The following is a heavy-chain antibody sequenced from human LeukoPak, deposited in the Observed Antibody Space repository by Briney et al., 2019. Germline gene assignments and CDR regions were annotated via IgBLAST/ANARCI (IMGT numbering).Heavy chain of an antibody. D-gene: IGHD2-2*01. J-gene: IGHJ6*02. Sequence: ASVKVPCKASGYTFTSYAMHWVRQAPGQRLEWMGWINAGNGNTKYSQKFQGRVTITRDTSASTAYMEPSSLRSEDTAVYYCARGNIVVVPAATYYYYYGMDVWGQGTTVTVSS. CDR2: INAGNGNT. V-gene: IGHV1-3*01. CDR3: ARGNIVVVPAATYYYYYGMDV. CDR1: GYTFTSYA.